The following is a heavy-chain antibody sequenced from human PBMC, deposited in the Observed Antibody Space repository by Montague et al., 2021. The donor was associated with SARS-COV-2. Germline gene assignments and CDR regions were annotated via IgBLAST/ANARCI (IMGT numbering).Heavy chain of an antibody. CDR3: ARHETGDPPFGD. D-gene: IGHD7-27*01. CDR1: FGSISTYY. V-gene: IGHV4-59*08. J-gene: IGHJ4*02. Sequence: SETLSLTCTVSFGSISTYYWSWIRQPPGKGLEWIGFIFYNGSTKYNPSLKRRVSISLDTSKNQFSLRLNSVTAADTSIYYCARHETGDPPFGDWGQGTLVTVSS. CDR2: IFYNGST.